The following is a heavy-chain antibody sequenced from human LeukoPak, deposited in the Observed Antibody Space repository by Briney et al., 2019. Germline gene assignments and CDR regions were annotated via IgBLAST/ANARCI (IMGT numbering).Heavy chain of an antibody. Sequence: GGTLRLSCAASGFIFSNYGMSWVRQAPGKGLEWVSAMSGSGSSTYYADSVKGRFTISRDNSKNTLYLQMNSLRAEDTAVYYCAKESGIAAYNWFDPWGQGTLVTVSS. CDR1: GFIFSNYG. CDR2: MSGSGSST. D-gene: IGHD6-13*01. CDR3: AKESGIAAYNWFDP. J-gene: IGHJ5*02. V-gene: IGHV3-23*01.